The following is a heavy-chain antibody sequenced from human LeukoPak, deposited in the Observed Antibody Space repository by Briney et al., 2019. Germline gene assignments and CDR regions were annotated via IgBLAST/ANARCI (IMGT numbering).Heavy chain of an antibody. Sequence: GASVKVSCKASGYTFSGYYIHWVRQTPGQGLEWMGWINPNSGDTNYAQKFQGRVTMTRETSISTAYMELSRLRSDDTAVYYCARDPNYNGMDVWGQGTTVTVSS. V-gene: IGHV1-2*02. CDR3: ARDPNYNGMDV. J-gene: IGHJ6*02. CDR1: GYTFSGYY. CDR2: INPNSGDT.